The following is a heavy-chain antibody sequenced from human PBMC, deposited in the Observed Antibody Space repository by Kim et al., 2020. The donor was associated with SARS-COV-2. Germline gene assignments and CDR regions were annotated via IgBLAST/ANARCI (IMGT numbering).Heavy chain of an antibody. CDR2: IFYSGNT. D-gene: IGHD1-1*01. J-gene: IGHJ6*02. Sequence: SETLSLTCTVSGDSTNNFYWSWVRQSPEKGLEWIGYIFYSGNTNYNPSLKSRVTISVDTSKNQFYLKMTSVTTADTAVYFCARADIWNNYYYYGMDVWG. CDR1: GDSTNNFY. CDR3: ARADIWNNYYYYGMDV. V-gene: IGHV4-59*01.